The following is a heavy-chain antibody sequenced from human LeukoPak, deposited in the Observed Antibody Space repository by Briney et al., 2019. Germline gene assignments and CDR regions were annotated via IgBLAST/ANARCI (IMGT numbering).Heavy chain of an antibody. J-gene: IGHJ6*03. CDR3: ASYIQYFTMDV. Sequence: GASLRLSCAASGFTFSSYVMSWVRPAPGKGLEWFSAISGSGGSTYYADSVKGRFTISRDNAKNSLYLQMNSLRAEDTAVYYRASYIQYFTMDVWGKGTTVTISS. CDR2: ISGSGGST. V-gene: IGHV3-23*01. D-gene: IGHD3-9*01. CDR1: GFTFSSYV.